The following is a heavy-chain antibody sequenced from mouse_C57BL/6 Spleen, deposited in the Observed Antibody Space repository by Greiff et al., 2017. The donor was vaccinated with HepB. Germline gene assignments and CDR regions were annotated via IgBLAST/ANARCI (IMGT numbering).Heavy chain of an antibody. Sequence: DVQLVESGGGLVKPGGSLKLSCAASGFTFSSYAMSWVRQTPEKRLEWVATISDGGSYTYYPDNVKGRFTISRDNAKNNLYLQMSHLKSEDTAMYYCARDRDGYYWYFDVWGTGTTVTVSS. J-gene: IGHJ1*03. CDR1: GFTFSSYA. CDR3: ARDRDGYYWYFDV. CDR2: ISDGGSYT. D-gene: IGHD2-3*01. V-gene: IGHV5-4*01.